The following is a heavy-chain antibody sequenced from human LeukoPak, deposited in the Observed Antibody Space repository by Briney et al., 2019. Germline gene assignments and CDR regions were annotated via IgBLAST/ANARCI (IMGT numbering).Heavy chain of an antibody. J-gene: IGHJ5*02. D-gene: IGHD3-3*01. CDR1: GGTFSSYA. CDR3: ARVRYYDFWSGPGWFDP. Sequence: GASVKVSCTASGGTFSSYAISWVRQAPGQGLEWMGWMNPNSGSTSYAQKFQGRVTMTRDTSTSTVYMELSSLRSEDTAVYYCARVRYYDFWSGPGWFDPWGQGTLVTVSS. CDR2: MNPNSGST. V-gene: IGHV1-8*02.